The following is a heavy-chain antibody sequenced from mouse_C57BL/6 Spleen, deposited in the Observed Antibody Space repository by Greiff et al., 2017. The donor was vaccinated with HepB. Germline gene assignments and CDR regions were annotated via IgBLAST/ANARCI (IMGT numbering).Heavy chain of an antibody. J-gene: IGHJ1*03. CDR2: IRNKANNHAT. V-gene: IGHV6-6*01. CDR3: TRVGLLRGYFDV. D-gene: IGHD2-3*01. Sequence: DVMLVESGGGLVQPGGSMKLSCAASGFTFSDAWMDWVRQSPEKGLEWVAEIRNKANNHATYYAESVKGRFTISRDDSKSSVYLQMNSLRAEDTGIYYCTRVGLLRGYFDVWGTGTTVTVSS. CDR1: GFTFSDAW.